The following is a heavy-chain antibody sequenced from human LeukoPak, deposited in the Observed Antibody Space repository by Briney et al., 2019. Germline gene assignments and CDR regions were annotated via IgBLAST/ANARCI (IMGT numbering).Heavy chain of an antibody. J-gene: IGHJ4*02. CDR2: ISYDGSNK. V-gene: IGHV3-30-3*01. CDR3: ARDIVVVVAVTGPDY. CDR1: GFTFSSYA. D-gene: IGHD2-15*01. Sequence: PGRSLRLSCAASGFTFSSYAMHWVRQAPGKGLEWVAVISYDGSNKYYADSVKSRFTISRDNSKNTLYLQMNSLRAEDTAVYYRARDIVVVVAVTGPDYWGQGTLVTVSS.